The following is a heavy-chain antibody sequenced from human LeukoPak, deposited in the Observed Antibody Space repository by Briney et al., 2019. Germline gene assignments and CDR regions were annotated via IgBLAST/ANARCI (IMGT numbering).Heavy chain of an antibody. J-gene: IGHJ4*02. CDR3: ARGPPRYSYGSSAYHYDCFEY. Sequence: HSGGSLRLSCAASGFTFSTYAMHWVRQAPGKGLEWPALISYDGSNKYYADSVKRRFTISRNNSKNTLYLQMNSLRADDTAIYYCARGPPRYSYGSSAYHYDCFEYWGQGTLVTVSS. V-gene: IGHV3-30*04. CDR1: GFTFSTYA. CDR2: ISYDGSNK. D-gene: IGHD3-22*01.